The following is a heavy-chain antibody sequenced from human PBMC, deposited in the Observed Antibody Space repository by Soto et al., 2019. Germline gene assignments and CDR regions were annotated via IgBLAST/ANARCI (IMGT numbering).Heavy chain of an antibody. V-gene: IGHV5-10-1*01. CDR1: GYSFTSYW. D-gene: IGHD2-2*01. CDR2: IDPSDSYT. Sequence: PGESLKISCKGSGYSFTSYWISWVRQMPGKGLEWMGRIDPSDSYTNYSPSFQGHVTISADKSISTAYLQWSSLKASDTAMYYCASFSSTSRLFDYWGQGTLVTAPQ. J-gene: IGHJ4*02. CDR3: ASFSSTSRLFDY.